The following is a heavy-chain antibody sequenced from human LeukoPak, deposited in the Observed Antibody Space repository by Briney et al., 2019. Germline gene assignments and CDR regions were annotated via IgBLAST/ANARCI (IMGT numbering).Heavy chain of an antibody. CDR3: ARGSNYGDV. V-gene: IGHV4-61*05. CDR1: GGSISSSSYY. D-gene: IGHD3-10*01. Sequence: PSETLSLTCTVSGGSISSSSYYWGWIRQPPGKGLEWIGYIYYSGSTNYNPSLKSRVTISVDASKNQFSLKLSSVTVADTAVYYCARGSNYGDVWGKGTTVTVSS. J-gene: IGHJ6*03. CDR2: IYYSGST.